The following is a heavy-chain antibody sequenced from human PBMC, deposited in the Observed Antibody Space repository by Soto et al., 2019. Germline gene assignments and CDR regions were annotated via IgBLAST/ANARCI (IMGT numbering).Heavy chain of an antibody. J-gene: IGHJ5*02. V-gene: IGHV4-34*01. CDR2: INHSGST. CDR1: GGSLSGYY. D-gene: IGHD2-2*01. Sequence: QVQLQQWGAGLLKPSETLSLTCAVYGGSLSGYYWRWIRQPPGQGLEWIGEINHSGSTNYNPTLQSRVTLAVDTSKNQFSLKLSSVTAADTAVYYCARGGVVPAAMGRGLDPWGQGTLVTVSS. CDR3: ARGGVVPAAMGRGLDP.